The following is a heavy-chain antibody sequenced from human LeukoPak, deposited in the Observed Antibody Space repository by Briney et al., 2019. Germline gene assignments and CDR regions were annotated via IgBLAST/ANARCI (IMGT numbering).Heavy chain of an antibody. CDR1: GYSFTSYW. CDR3: ERHGHCTNGVCYSNYYYYMDV. V-gene: IGHV5-51*01. J-gene: IGHJ6*03. CDR2: IYPDDSDT. D-gene: IGHD2-8*01. Sequence: GESLKISCKGSGYSFTSYWIGWVRQMPGKGLEWMGIIYPDDSDTRYSPSFEGQVIISVDKSISTAYLQGSSLKAPDTATYYCERHGHCTNGVCYSNYYYYMDVWGKGTTVTVSS.